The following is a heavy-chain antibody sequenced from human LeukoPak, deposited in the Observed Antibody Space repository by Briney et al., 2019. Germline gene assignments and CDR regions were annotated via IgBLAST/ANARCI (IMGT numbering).Heavy chain of an antibody. CDR2: IYYSGFT. J-gene: IGHJ4*02. Sequence: PSETLSLTCTVSGDSISSNYWGWIRQPPGKGLEWIGYIYYSGFTNYNPSLKSRVAIFVDTSKNQFSLILHSVAAADTAVYYCARRSEFDNTHYHYFDYWGQGALVTVSS. V-gene: IGHV4-59*08. CDR3: ARRSEFDNTHYHYFDY. D-gene: IGHD2-15*01. CDR1: GDSISSNY.